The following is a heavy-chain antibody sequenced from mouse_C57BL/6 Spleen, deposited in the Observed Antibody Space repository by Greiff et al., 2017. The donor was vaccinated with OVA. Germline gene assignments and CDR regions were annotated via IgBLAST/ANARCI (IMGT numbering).Heavy chain of an antibody. CDR2: IYPGDGDT. CDR3: ARVLDSSGYFDY. V-gene: IGHV1-82*01. Sequence: VQLQESGPELVKPGASVKISCKASGYAFSSSWMNWVKQRPGKGLEWIGRIYPGDGDTNYNGKFKGKATLTADKSSSTAYMQLSSLTSEDSAVCFCARVLDSSGYFDYWGQGTTLTVSS. J-gene: IGHJ2*01. D-gene: IGHD3-2*02. CDR1: GYAFSSSW.